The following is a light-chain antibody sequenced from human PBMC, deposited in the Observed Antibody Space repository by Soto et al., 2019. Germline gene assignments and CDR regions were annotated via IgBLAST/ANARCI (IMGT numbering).Light chain of an antibody. V-gene: IGLV2-14*03. J-gene: IGLJ2*01. CDR3: TSYTSSSTRV. CDR2: DVN. CDR1: SSDIGGYNS. Sequence: QSALTQPASVSGSPGQSITISCTGTSSDIGGYNSVSWYQQHPGKAPKLMIYDVNNRPSGVSNRFSGSKSGNTASLPISWLQAEDEADYYCTSYTSSSTRVFGGGTKLTVL.